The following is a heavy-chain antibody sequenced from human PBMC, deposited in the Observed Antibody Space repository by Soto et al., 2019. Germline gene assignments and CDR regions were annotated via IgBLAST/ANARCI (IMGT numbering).Heavy chain of an antibody. CDR3: APWHEREHAYDV. V-gene: IGHV3-53*01. CDR2: LYDVDGS. J-gene: IGHJ3*01. Sequence: DVQLVESGGGLIQPGESLRLSCAAFGLTISGKKYVAWVRQAPGKGLEWVSALYDVDGSFYADSVKGRFTTSSDSSKTTVYLQINDLRPDDTAVYYCAPWHEREHAYDVWGQGTPVTVSS. CDR1: GLTISGKKY. D-gene: IGHD1-1*01.